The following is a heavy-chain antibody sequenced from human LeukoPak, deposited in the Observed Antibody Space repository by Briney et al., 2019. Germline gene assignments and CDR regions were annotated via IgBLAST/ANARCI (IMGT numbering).Heavy chain of an antibody. CDR1: GGSFSGYY. V-gene: IGHV4-34*01. D-gene: IGHD3-10*01. J-gene: IGHJ4*02. Sequence: PSETLSLTCAVYGGSFSGYYWSWIRQPPGKGLEWIGEINHSGSTNYNPSLKSRVTISVDTSKNQFSLKLSSVTAADTAVYYCARDWFGELLFDYWGLGTLVTVSS. CDR3: ARDWFGELLFDY. CDR2: INHSGST.